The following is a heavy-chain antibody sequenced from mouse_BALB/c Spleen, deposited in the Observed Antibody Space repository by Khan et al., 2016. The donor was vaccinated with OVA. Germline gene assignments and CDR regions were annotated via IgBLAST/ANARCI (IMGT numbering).Heavy chain of an antibody. Sequence: EVKLEESGPGLVKPSQSLSLTCTVTGYSITSGYAWNWIRQFPGNKLEWMGYISYSGGTSYNPSLKSRISITRDTSKNQFFLKLNYVTTEDTATCYCARGNYYGYYFDYWGQGTPLTVSS. CDR2: ISYSGGT. V-gene: IGHV3-2*02. CDR3: ARGNYYGYYFDY. J-gene: IGHJ2*01. CDR1: GYSITSGYA. D-gene: IGHD1-1*01.